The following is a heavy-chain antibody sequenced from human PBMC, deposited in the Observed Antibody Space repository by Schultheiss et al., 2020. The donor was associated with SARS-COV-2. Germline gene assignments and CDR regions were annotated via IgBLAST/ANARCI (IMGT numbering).Heavy chain of an antibody. CDR2: ISSNGGST. D-gene: IGHD5-18*01. Sequence: GGSLRLSCAASGFTFSSYAMHWVRQAPGKGLEYVSAISSNGGSTYYADSVKGRFTISRDNSKNTLYLQMSSLRAEDTAVYYCVKDQLWLRRRVDYWGQGTLVTVSS. CDR3: VKDQLWLRRRVDY. J-gene: IGHJ4*02. CDR1: GFTFSSYA. V-gene: IGHV3-64D*06.